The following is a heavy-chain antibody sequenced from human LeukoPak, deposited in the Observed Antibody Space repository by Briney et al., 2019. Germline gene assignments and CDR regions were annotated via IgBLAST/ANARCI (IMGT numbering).Heavy chain of an antibody. D-gene: IGHD1-26*01. CDR1: GFSLSTSGMC. Sequence: SGPALVKPTQTLTLTCTFSGFSLSTSGMCVSWIRQPPGKALEWLARIDWDDDKYYSTSLKTRLTISKDTSKNQVVLTMTNMDPVDTATYYCARKAIVGAIQALGDAFDIWGQGTMVTVSS. J-gene: IGHJ3*02. CDR3: ARKAIVGAIQALGDAFDI. CDR2: IDWDDDK. V-gene: IGHV2-70*11.